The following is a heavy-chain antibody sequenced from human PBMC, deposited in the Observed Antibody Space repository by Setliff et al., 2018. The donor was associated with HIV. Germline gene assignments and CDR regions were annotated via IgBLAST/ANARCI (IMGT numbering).Heavy chain of an antibody. D-gene: IGHD3-10*01. CDR1: GYTFTSHA. Sequence: ASVKVSCKASGYTFTSHAMSWVRQAPGQGLEWMGWINTNTRNPTFAQGFTGRLVFSMDTSVSTAYLQIKAEDTAVYYCARLRAYYGSGLMDVWGEGTTVTVSS. V-gene: IGHV7-4-1*01. CDR2: INTNTRNP. CDR3: ARLRAYYGSGLMDV. J-gene: IGHJ6*03.